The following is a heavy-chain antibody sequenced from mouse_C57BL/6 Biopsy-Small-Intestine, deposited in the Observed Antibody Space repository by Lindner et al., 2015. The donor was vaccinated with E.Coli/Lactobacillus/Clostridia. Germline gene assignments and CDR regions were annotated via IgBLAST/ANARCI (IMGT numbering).Heavy chain of an antibody. CDR2: INPSTGGT. J-gene: IGHJ2*01. CDR1: GYSFTGYY. CDR3: ARGGKMDY. V-gene: IGHV1-42*01. D-gene: IGHD1-1*02. Sequence: VQLQESGPELVKPGASVKISCKASGYSFTGYYMNWVKQSPEKSLEWIGEINPSTGGTTYNQKFKAKATLTVDRSSSTAYMELRSLTSEDAAVYYCARGGKMDYWGQGTTLTVSS.